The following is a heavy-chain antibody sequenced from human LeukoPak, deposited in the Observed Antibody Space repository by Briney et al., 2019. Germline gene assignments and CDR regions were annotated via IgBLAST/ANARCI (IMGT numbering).Heavy chain of an antibody. CDR3: ARVVIITRTWEPIDY. J-gene: IGHJ4*02. V-gene: IGHV3-23*01. D-gene: IGHD3-22*01. CDR2: ISGSGGST. Sequence: PGGSLRLSCGASGFTFNSYAMGWVRQAPGKGLEWGSAISGSGGSTYYADSVKGRFTISRDNSKNTLYLQMNSLRAEDTAVYYCARVVIITRTWEPIDYWGQGTLVTVSS. CDR1: GFTFNSYA.